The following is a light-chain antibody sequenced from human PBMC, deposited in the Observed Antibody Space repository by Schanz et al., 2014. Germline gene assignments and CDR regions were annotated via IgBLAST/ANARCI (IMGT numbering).Light chain of an antibody. CDR2: DTS. J-gene: IGLJ2*01. Sequence: QAVVTQEPSLTVSPGGTVTLTCGSNTGAVTSGHYPYWFQQKPGQAPRTLIYDTSNKHSWTPARFSGSLLGGKAALTLSGAQPEDEAEYYCLLSYGGARGVFGGGTKLTV. V-gene: IGLV7-46*01. CDR1: TGAVTSGHY. CDR3: LLSYGGARGV.